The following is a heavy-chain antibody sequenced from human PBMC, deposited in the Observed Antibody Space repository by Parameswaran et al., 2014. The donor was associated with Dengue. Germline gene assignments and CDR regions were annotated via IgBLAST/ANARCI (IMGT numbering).Heavy chain of an antibody. J-gene: IGHJ5*02. D-gene: IGHD3-10*01. CDR2: ISSSGSTI. CDR3: AREAAGGDTMVRGVIIHNWFDP. V-gene: IGHV3-48*03. Sequence: WIRQPPGKGLEWVSYISSSGSTIYYADSVKGRFTISRDNAKNSLYLQMNSLRAEDTAVYYCAREAAGGDTMVRGVIIHNWFDPWGQGTLVTVSS.